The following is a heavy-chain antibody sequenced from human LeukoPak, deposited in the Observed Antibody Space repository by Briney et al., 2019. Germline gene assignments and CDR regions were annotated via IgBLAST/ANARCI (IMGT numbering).Heavy chain of an antibody. CDR2: INSDGSST. Sequence: GSLRLSCAASGFTFSSYWMHWVRQAPGKGLVWVSRINSDGSSTSYADSVRGRFSISRDNAKTTLYLQMNSLRAEDTAVYYCARVLRYCSGGNCYSGGLGYMDVWGKGTTVTISS. V-gene: IGHV3-74*01. D-gene: IGHD2-15*01. CDR3: ARVLRYCSGGNCYSGGLGYMDV. CDR1: GFTFSSYW. J-gene: IGHJ6*03.